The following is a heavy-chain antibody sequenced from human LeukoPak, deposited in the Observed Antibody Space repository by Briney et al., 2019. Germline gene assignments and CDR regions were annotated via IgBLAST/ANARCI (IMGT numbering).Heavy chain of an antibody. Sequence: ASVKVSCKASGYTFTSYAMNWVRQAPGQGLEWMGWINTNTGNPTYAQGFTGRFVFSLDTFVSTAYLQISSLKAEDTAVYYCARPTSIFGVVNPFDYWGQGTLVTVSS. V-gene: IGHV7-4-1*02. CDR3: ARPTSIFGVVNPFDY. CDR2: INTNTGNP. J-gene: IGHJ4*02. CDR1: GYTFTSYA. D-gene: IGHD3-3*01.